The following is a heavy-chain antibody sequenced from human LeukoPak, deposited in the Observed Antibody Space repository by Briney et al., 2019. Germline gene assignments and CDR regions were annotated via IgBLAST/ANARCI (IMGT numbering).Heavy chain of an antibody. CDR3: AKEWFGESFDY. CDR2: ISYDGNNK. D-gene: IGHD3-10*01. J-gene: IGHJ4*02. Sequence: GGSLRLSCAASGYSFSRSGMHWVRQAPGKGLEWVAVISYDGNNKYYADSVKGRFTISRDNSKITLYLQMNSRRADDTAVYYCAKEWFGESFDYWGQGTLVTVSS. V-gene: IGHV3-30*18. CDR1: GYSFSRSG.